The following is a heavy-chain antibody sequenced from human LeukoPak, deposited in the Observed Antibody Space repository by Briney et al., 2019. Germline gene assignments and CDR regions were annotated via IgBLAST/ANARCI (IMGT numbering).Heavy chain of an antibody. J-gene: IGHJ4*02. V-gene: IGHV3-7*05. CDR1: GFTFSSYW. Sequence: GGSLRLSCAASGFTFSSYWMTWVRQAPGKGLEWVANIKQDGSEEYYVDSVKGRFTITRDNSQNTLYLQMNSLRAEDTAVYYCAKGGSIVGMTLSDYWGQGTLVTVSS. CDR3: AKGGSIVGMTLSDY. D-gene: IGHD2-21*02. CDR2: IKQDGSEE.